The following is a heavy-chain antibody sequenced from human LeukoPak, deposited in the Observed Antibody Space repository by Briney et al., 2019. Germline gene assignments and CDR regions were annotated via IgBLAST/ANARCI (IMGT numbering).Heavy chain of an antibody. CDR3: ARGRRELKYAPDY. Sequence: TLSLTCNVSGASMRSETHYWSWLRQHPGEGPEWIAYIYYTAGAYYNPSLESRVSISLDASENQFSLKLSSVTAADTAVYYCARGRRELKYAPDYWGQGTLVTVSS. J-gene: IGHJ4*02. CDR1: GASMRSETHY. CDR2: IYYTAGA. V-gene: IGHV4-31*03. D-gene: IGHD2-2*01.